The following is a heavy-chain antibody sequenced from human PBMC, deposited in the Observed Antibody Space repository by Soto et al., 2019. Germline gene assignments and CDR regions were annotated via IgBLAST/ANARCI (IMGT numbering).Heavy chain of an antibody. Sequence: SETLSLTCTVSGGSISSGDYYWSWIRQPPGKGLEWIGYIYYSGSTYYNPSLKSRVTTSVDTSKNQFSLKLSSVTAADTAVYYCAREWIAARPSYFDYWGQGTLVTVSS. CDR1: GGSISSGDYY. V-gene: IGHV4-30-4*01. CDR3: AREWIAARPSYFDY. D-gene: IGHD6-6*01. J-gene: IGHJ4*02. CDR2: IYYSGST.